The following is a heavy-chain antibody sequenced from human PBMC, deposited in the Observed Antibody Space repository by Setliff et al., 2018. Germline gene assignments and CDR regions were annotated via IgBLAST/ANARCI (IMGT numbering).Heavy chain of an antibody. Sequence: PSETLSLTCSVSGGSISNFYWSWIRQPPGKGLEWIGSISPGRSINYNPSLRSRVTISGDTSKNQISLNLSSGTAADTAVYYCARDRRDYIGAGTRPRGLDYWGQGSLVTVSS. D-gene: IGHD3-10*01. V-gene: IGHV4-4*08. J-gene: IGHJ4*02. CDR2: ISPGRSI. CDR3: ARDRRDYIGAGTRPRGLDY. CDR1: GGSISNFY.